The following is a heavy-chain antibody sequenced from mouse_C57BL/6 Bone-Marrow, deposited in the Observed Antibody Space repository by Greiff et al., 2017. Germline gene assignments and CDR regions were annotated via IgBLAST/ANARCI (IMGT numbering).Heavy chain of an antibody. V-gene: IGHV3-6*01. J-gene: IGHJ1*03. CDR3: ARKEWGSSYWYFDV. Sequence: EVKLMESGPGLVKPSQSLSLTCSVTGYSITSGYYWNWIRQFPGNKLEWMGYISYDGSNNYNPSLKNRISITRDTSKNQFFLKLNSVTTEDTATYYCARKEWGSSYWYFDVWGTGTTVTVSS. D-gene: IGHD1-1*01. CDR1: GYSITSGYY. CDR2: ISYDGSN.